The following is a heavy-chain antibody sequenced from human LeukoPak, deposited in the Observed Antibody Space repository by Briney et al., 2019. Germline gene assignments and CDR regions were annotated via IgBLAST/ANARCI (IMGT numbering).Heavy chain of an antibody. V-gene: IGHV3-23*01. D-gene: IGHD6-6*01. J-gene: IGHJ3*02. CDR1: GFTFCRYA. Sequence: GRSLRLSCAASGFTFCRYAMSWVRQAPEKGLEWVSAISGSGGSTYYADSVKGRFTISRENSKNTLYLQMNSLRAEDTAVYYWAAPRIEYSSSWNAFDIWGQGTMVTVSS. CDR2: ISGSGGST. CDR3: AAPRIEYSSSWNAFDI.